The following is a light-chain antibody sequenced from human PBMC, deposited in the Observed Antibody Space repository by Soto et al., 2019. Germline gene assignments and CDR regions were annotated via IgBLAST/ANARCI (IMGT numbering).Light chain of an antibody. CDR3: CSYAGSYTYV. V-gene: IGLV2-11*01. J-gene: IGLJ1*01. CDR2: GVN. CDR1: SSDVGGYNY. Sequence: QSALTQPRSVSGSPGQSVTISCTGTSSDVGGYNYVSWYQHHPGKAPKFMIYGVNKRPSGVPDRFSGSKSGDTASLTISGLQAEDEADYYCCSYAGSYTYVFGTGTKVTV.